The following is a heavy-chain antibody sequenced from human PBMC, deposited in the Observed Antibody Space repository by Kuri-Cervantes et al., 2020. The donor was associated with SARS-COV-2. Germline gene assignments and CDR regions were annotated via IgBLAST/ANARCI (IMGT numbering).Heavy chain of an antibody. CDR3: ARVGGYCSSTSCYNHAFDI. CDR1: GFTFSSYA. V-gene: IGHV3-30-3*01. CDR2: ISYDGSNK. D-gene: IGHD2-2*02. Sequence: GGSLRLSCAASGFTFSSYAMHWVRQAPGKGLEWVAVISYDGSNKYYADSVKGRFTIPRDNSKNTLYLQMNSLRAEDTAVYYCARVGGYCSSTSCYNHAFDIWGQGTMVTVSS. J-gene: IGHJ3*02.